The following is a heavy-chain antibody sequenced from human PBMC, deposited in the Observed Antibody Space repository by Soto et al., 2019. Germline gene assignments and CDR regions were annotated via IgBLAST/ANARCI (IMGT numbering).Heavy chain of an antibody. D-gene: IGHD6-19*01. CDR1: GFTFSSYE. CDR3: ARVGSSGWYYFDY. Sequence: GGSLRLSCAASGFTFSSYEMNWVRQAPGKGLEWVSYISSSGSTIYYADSVKSRFTISRDNAKNSLYLQMNSLRAEDTAVYYCARVGSSGWYYFDYWGQGTLVTVSS. J-gene: IGHJ4*02. V-gene: IGHV3-48*03. CDR2: ISSSGSTI.